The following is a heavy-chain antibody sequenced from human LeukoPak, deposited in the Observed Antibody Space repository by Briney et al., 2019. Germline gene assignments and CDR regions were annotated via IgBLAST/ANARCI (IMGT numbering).Heavy chain of an antibody. CDR3: ARVQGGGFRTADY. CDR2: ILEDGSIQ. D-gene: IGHD1-14*01. CDR1: GFTFSNYM. Sequence: GGSLRLSCAASGFTFSNYMMHWVRQAPGKGLDWVAVILEDGSIQYYADSVKGRFTISRDNSKNTLFLQMNSLRGEDTAMYYCARVQGGGFRTADYWGQGTLVTVSS. J-gene: IGHJ4*02. V-gene: IGHV3-30*04.